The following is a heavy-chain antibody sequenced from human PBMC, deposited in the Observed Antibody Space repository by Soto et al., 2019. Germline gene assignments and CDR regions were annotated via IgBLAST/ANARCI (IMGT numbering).Heavy chain of an antibody. CDR3: ARQGFGPLHGLVDV. CDR1: GGYISSYY. J-gene: IGHJ6*02. CDR2: VHHSWGS. Sequence: PSETLSLTCPVSGGYISSYYWSWFRQSPGKRMEWIGYVHHSWGSSYNPSLQSRVAISLDTSKSQFSLKVTSVTATDTAVYYCARQGFGPLHGLVDVWGQGTTVTVSS. V-gene: IGHV4-59*08. D-gene: IGHD3-10*01.